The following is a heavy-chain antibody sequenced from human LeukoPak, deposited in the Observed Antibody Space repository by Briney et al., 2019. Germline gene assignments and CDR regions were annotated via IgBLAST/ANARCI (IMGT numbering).Heavy chain of an antibody. D-gene: IGHD6-6*01. Sequence: ASVKVSCKASGYTFTSYGISWVRQAPGQGLEWMGWISAYNGNTNYAQKLQGRVTMTTDTSTSTAYMELRSLRSDDTAVYYCAGFSSIAALNWFDPWGQGTLVTVSS. CDR2: ISAYNGNT. J-gene: IGHJ5*02. CDR1: GYTFTSYG. V-gene: IGHV1-18*01. CDR3: AGFSSIAALNWFDP.